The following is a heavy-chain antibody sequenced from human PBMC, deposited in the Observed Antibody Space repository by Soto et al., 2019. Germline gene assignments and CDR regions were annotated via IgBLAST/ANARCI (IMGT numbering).Heavy chain of an antibody. CDR3: AKDQGEWLRFAVSYFDY. V-gene: IGHV3-30*18. Sequence: QVQLVESGGGVVQPGRSLRLSCAASGFTFSSYGMHWVRQAPGKGLEWVAVISYDGSNKYYADSVKGRFTISRDNSKNTLYLQMNSLRAEDTAVYYSAKDQGEWLRFAVSYFDYWGQGTLVTVSS. CDR2: ISYDGSNK. CDR1: GFTFSSYG. J-gene: IGHJ4*02. D-gene: IGHD5-12*01.